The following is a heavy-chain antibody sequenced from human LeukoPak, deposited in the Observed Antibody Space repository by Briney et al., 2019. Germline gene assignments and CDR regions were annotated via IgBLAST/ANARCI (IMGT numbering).Heavy chain of an antibody. CDR2: IFHSGST. CDR1: GASISSDTW. V-gene: IGHV4-4*02. J-gene: IGHJ4*02. Sequence: SETLSLTCAVSGASISSDTWWSWVRQSPEKGLEWLGDIFHSGSTHYNPSLKSRVTMSVDKSKNQFSLRLTSVTAADTAVYYCASPSGASSSWGQGLLVTVSS. D-gene: IGHD3-10*01. CDR3: ASPSGASSS.